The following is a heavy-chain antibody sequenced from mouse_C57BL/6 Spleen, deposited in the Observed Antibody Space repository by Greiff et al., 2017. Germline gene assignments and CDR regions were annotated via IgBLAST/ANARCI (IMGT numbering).Heavy chain of an antibody. V-gene: IGHV5-17*01. CDR2: ISSGSSTI. D-gene: IGHD2-4*01. CDR3: ARHYDYDDYAMDY. J-gene: IGHJ4*01. Sequence: EVNVVESGGGLVKPGGSLKLSCAASGFTFSDYGMHWVRQAPEKGLEWVAYISSGSSTIYYADTVKGRFTISRDNAKNTLFLQMTSLRSEDTAMYYCARHYDYDDYAMDYWGQGTSVTVSS. CDR1: GFTFSDYG.